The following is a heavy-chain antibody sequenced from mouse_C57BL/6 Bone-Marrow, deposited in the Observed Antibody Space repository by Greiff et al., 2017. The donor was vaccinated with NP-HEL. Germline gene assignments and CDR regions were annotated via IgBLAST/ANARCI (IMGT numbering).Heavy chain of an antibody. J-gene: IGHJ4*01. CDR2: IYPGSGST. D-gene: IGHD2-4*01. V-gene: IGHV1-55*01. CDR3: DRTTKITTRRVLYAMDY. Sequence: QVQLQQPGAELVKPGASVKMSCKASGYTFTSYWITWVKQRPGQGLEWIGDIYPGSGSTNYNEKFKSKATLTVDTSSSTAYMQLSSLTSEDSAVXYGDRTTKITTRRVLYAMDYWGQGTSVTVSA. CDR1: GYTFTSYW.